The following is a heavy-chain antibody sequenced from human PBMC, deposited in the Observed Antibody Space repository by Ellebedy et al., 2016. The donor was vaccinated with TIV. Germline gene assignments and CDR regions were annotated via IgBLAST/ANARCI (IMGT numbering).Heavy chain of an antibody. D-gene: IGHD6-13*01. Sequence: MPGGSLRLSCTVSGGPISSSSDYWAWIRQPPGKGLEWLGSIYYSGSTYYNPSLKSRVTISVDTSKSQFSLKLTSETAADTAVYYCARQHSSSWYVGYWGQGTLVTVSS. J-gene: IGHJ4*02. CDR3: ARQHSSSWYVGY. CDR1: GGPISSSSDY. V-gene: IGHV4-39*01. CDR2: IYYSGST.